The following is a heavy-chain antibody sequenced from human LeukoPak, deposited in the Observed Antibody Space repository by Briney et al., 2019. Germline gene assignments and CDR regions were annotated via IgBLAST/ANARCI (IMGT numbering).Heavy chain of an antibody. CDR1: GGSINDNY. D-gene: IGHD3-16*01. J-gene: IGHJ2*01. CDR3: ASGTFDGPLYGTYWYFHV. Sequence: SETLSLTCTVSGGSINDNYWTWIRQPPGKGLEWIGYVYSNGNTNYNPSLKSRVTMSIDTSKNQFSLKVISVTAADTAVYYCASGTFDGPLYGTYWYFHVWGRGTLVTVSS. CDR2: VYSNGNT. V-gene: IGHV4-59*01.